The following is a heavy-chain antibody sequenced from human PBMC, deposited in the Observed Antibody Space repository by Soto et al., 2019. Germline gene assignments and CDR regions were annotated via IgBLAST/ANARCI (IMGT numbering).Heavy chain of an antibody. CDR3: ARGELRFWFDP. J-gene: IGHJ5*02. D-gene: IGHD1-26*01. Sequence: QVQLQESGPGLVKPSQTLSLTCTVSGGSISSGGYYWSWIRQHPGKGLAWIGYIYYSGSTYYNPSLKSRVTISVDTSKNQFALKLSSVTAADTAVYYCARGELRFWFDPWGQGTLVTVSS. CDR1: GGSISSGGYY. V-gene: IGHV4-31*03. CDR2: IYYSGST.